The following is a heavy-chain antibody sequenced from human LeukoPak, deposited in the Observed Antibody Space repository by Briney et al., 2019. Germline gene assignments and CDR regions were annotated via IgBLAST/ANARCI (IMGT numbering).Heavy chain of an antibody. D-gene: IGHD3-3*01. Sequence: GGSLRLSCAASGFTFSSYAMSWVRQAPGKGLEWVSAISGSGGSTYYADSVKGRFTISRDNAKNSLYLQMNSLRAEDTAVYYCAREATIFGYYMDVWGKGTTVTVSS. CDR2: ISGSGGST. CDR3: AREATIFGYYMDV. CDR1: GFTFSSYA. J-gene: IGHJ6*03. V-gene: IGHV3-23*01.